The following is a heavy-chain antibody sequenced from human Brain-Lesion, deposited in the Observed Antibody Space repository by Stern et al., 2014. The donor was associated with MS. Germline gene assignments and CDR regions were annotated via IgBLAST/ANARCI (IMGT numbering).Heavy chain of an antibody. Sequence: VQLVQSGAEVKKPGALVKVSCKTSGYIFTGYYIHWVRQAPGQGLEWMAWINPNTGGTTYAQKFQGRVTMSRDTSISTAYVELSSLTSDDTAVYYCARDQRGITIFGVVTDYYYLGMDVWGQGTTVTVSS. CDR1: GYIFTGYY. V-gene: IGHV1-2*02. CDR2: INPNTGGT. D-gene: IGHD3-3*01. J-gene: IGHJ6*02. CDR3: ARDQRGITIFGVVTDYYYLGMDV.